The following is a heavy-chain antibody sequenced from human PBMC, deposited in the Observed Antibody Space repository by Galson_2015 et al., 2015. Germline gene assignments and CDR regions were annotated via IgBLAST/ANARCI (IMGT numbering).Heavy chain of an antibody. CDR2: ISYDGSNK. CDR3: ARDFGSNYGMDV. J-gene: IGHJ6*02. D-gene: IGHD3-10*01. CDR1: GFTFSSYA. Sequence: SLRLSCAASGFTFSSYAMHWVRQAPGKGLEWVAVISYDGSNKYYADSVKGRFTISRDNSKNTLYLQMNSLRAEDTAVYYCARDFGSNYGMDVWGQGTTVTVSS. V-gene: IGHV3-30-3*01.